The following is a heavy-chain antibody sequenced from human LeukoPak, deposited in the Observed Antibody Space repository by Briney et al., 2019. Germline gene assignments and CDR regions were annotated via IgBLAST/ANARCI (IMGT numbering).Heavy chain of an antibody. CDR1: GGSISSGSYY. D-gene: IGHD6-6*01. CDR2: IYTSGST. J-gene: IGHJ4*02. V-gene: IGHV4-61*02. CDR3: ARAPRIAAPFDY. Sequence: KPSETLSLTCTVSGGSISSGSYYWSWIRQPAGKGLEWIGRIYTSGSTNYNPSLKSRVTISVDTSKNQFSLKLSSVTAADTAVYYCARAPRIAAPFDYWGQGTLVTVSS.